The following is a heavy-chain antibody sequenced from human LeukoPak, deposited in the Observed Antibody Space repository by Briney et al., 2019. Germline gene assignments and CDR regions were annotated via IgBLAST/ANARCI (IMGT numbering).Heavy chain of an antibody. J-gene: IGHJ4*02. CDR2: IYYSGST. Sequence: SGSLSLTCAVSGGSICGSSYDAGWIRQPPGKGRGWVGCIYYSGSTTYNPSLKSRVTLSVGTCKNQFSRRLSSVTAADTALYYCARLPPYYDSSGYQDWGQGTLVTVSS. CDR1: GGSICGSSYD. D-gene: IGHD3-22*01. V-gene: IGHV4-39*01. CDR3: ARLPPYYDSSGYQD.